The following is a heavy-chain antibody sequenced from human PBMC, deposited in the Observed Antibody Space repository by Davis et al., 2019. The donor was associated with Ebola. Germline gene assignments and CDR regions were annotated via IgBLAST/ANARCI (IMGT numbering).Heavy chain of an antibody. J-gene: IGHJ4*02. CDR3: AKGTITMIVVAYDY. CDR2: ISASGSTT. Sequence: GESLKISCVDSAFTFRDYSMNWVRQAPGKGLEWVSGISASGSTTFYADPVKGRFSISRDNSRNTLYLQVNSLRGEDTAVYYCAKGTITMIVVAYDYWGQGTLVTVSS. V-gene: IGHV3-23*01. CDR1: AFTFRDYS. D-gene: IGHD3-22*01.